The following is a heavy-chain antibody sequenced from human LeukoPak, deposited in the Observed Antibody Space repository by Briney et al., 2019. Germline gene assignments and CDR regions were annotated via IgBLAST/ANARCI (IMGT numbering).Heavy chain of an antibody. V-gene: IGHV3-23*01. CDR1: GFTFNSYA. CDR3: AKGITMIIVVTEYFQH. CDR2: ISGSGGST. Sequence: GGSLRLSCAGSGFTFNSYAMSWVRQTPGKGLEWVSGISGSGGSTYYADSVTGRFTISRDNSKNTLYLQMDSLRAEDTAVYYCAKGITMIIVVTEYFQHWGQGTLVTVSS. D-gene: IGHD3-22*01. J-gene: IGHJ1*01.